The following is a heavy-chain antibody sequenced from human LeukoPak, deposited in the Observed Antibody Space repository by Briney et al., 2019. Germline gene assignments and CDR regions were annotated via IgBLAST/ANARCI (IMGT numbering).Heavy chain of an antibody. J-gene: IGHJ5*02. CDR2: IYHTGST. CDR1: GGSFSNHY. V-gene: IGHV4-59*11. D-gene: IGHD1-7*01. CDR3: ARGNYVDWFDP. Sequence: SETLSLTCTVSGGSFSNHYWSWIRQPPGKGLEWIGYIYHTGSTNYNPSLKSRVTISVDTSKNQFSLKLSSVTAADTAVYYCARGNYVDWFDPWGQGTQVSFSS.